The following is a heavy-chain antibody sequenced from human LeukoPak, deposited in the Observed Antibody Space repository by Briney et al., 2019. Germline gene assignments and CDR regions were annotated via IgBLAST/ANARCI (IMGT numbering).Heavy chain of an antibody. CDR2: ISAYNGNT. J-gene: IGHJ4*02. CDR3: AASTAAGKGDY. D-gene: IGHD6-13*01. Sequence: ASVKVSCKASGYTFTSYGITWVRQAPGQGLEWMGWISAYNGNTNYAQKLQGRVTMTTDTSTSTAYMNLRSLRSDDTAVYYCAASTAAGKGDYWGQGTLVTVSS. V-gene: IGHV1-18*01. CDR1: GYTFTSYG.